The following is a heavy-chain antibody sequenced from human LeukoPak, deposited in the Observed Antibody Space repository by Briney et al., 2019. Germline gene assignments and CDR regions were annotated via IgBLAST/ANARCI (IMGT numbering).Heavy chain of an antibody. J-gene: IGHJ4*02. CDR2: IKQDGSEK. CDR3: VMSDY. V-gene: IGHV3-7*05. CDR1: GFTFSHYW. Sequence: PGGSLRLSCAVSGFTFSHYWMNWVRQAPGKGLEWVASIKQDGSEKYYVDSVKGRFTISRDNAKNSLYLQMNSLRAEDTAVYFCVMSDYWGQGILATVSS.